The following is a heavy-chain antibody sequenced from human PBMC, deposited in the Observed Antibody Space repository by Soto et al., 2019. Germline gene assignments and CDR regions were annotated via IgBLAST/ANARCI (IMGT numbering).Heavy chain of an antibody. CDR1: GFTVSISY. V-gene: IGHV3-66*01. Sequence: EVQLVESGGALVQPGGPLTLSCAASGFTVSISYMTWVRQVPGKGLVWVSVVYTDGKTYYADSVKGRFTVSRDTSKHRLLLQMRSLRDEDTAVYYCPKRKYCPSTTCFDYWGQG. CDR2: VYTDGKT. CDR3: PKRKYCPSTTCFDY. D-gene: IGHD2-2*01. J-gene: IGHJ4*02.